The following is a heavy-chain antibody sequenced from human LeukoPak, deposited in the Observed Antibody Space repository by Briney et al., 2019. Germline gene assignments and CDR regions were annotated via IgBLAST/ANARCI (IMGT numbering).Heavy chain of an antibody. Sequence: ASVKVSCKASGFTFTGYYIHWVRQAPGQGLEWMGWVNPNSGGTNYAQMFQGRVTMTRDTSINTAYTELSGLRSDDTAVYYCARDSYGGNWSLGYWGQGTLVTASS. CDR2: VNPNSGGT. J-gene: IGHJ4*02. CDR1: GFTFTGYY. V-gene: IGHV1-2*02. CDR3: ARDSYGGNWSLGY. D-gene: IGHD4-23*01.